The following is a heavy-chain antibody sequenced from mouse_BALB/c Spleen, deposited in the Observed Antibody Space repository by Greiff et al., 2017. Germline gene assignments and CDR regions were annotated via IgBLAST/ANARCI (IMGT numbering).Heavy chain of an antibody. CDR1: GFTFSSYW. J-gene: IGHJ2*01. V-gene: IGHV6-6*02. CDR3: TRYAGSFDY. Sequence: DVMLVESGGGLVQPGGSMKLSCVASGFTFSSYWMSWVRQSPEKGLEWVAEIRLKSDNYATHYAESVKGKFTISRDDSKSRLYLQMNSLRAKDTGIYYCTRYAGSFDYWGQGTTLTVSS. D-gene: IGHD3-1*01. CDR2: IRLKSDNYAT.